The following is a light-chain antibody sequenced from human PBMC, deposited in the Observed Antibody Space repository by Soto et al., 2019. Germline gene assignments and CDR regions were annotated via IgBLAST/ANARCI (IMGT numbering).Light chain of an antibody. CDR1: QSVRSN. Sequence: EIVMTQSPATLSVSPGERATLSCRASQSVRSNLAWYQHKPGQAPRLLIYGASTRATGIPARFSGSGSGAEFTLTISGLQSEDFAIYYCQQYNNGWTFGQGTKVEIK. CDR2: GAS. CDR3: QQYNNGWT. V-gene: IGKV3-15*01. J-gene: IGKJ1*01.